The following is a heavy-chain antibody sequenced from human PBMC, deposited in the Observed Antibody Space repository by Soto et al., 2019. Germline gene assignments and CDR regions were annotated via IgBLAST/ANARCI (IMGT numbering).Heavy chain of an antibody. Sequence: QVQLQQWGAGLLKPSEILSLTCAVYGGSFSGYYWSWIRQPPGKGLEWIGEINHSGSTNYNPSLKSRVTISVDTSKNQFSLKLSSVTGADTAVYYCARGSVDTAMVKGEDFDYWGQGTLVTVSS. J-gene: IGHJ4*02. CDR2: INHSGST. CDR3: ARGSVDTAMVKGEDFDY. CDR1: GGSFSGYY. D-gene: IGHD5-18*01. V-gene: IGHV4-34*01.